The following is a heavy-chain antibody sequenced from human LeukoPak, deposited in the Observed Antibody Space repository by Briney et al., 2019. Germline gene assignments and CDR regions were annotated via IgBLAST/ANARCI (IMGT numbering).Heavy chain of an antibody. CDR3: ARAGSTSCYSSADY. CDR2: ISYDGSNK. Sequence: GGSLRLSCAASGFTFSSYAMHWVRQAPCKGLEWVAVISYDGSNKYYADSVKGRFTISRGNSKNTLYLQMNSLRAEDTAVYYCARAGSTSCYSSADYWGQGTLVTVSS. J-gene: IGHJ4*02. D-gene: IGHD2-2*01. CDR1: GFTFSSYA. V-gene: IGHV3-30*04.